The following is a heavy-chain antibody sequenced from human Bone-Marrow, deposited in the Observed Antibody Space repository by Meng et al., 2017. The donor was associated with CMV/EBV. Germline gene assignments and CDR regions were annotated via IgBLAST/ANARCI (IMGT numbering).Heavy chain of an antibody. D-gene: IGHD2-2*01. V-gene: IGHV3-21*01. CDR3: ARDSRPNIVVVPAAILDP. Sequence: GGSLRLSCAASGFTFSSYSMNWVRQAPGKGLEWVSSISSSSSYIYYADSVKGRFTISRDNAKNSLYLQMNSLRAEDTAVYYCARDSRPNIVVVPAAILDPWGQGTLVTVSS. CDR2: ISSSSSYI. CDR1: GFTFSSYS. J-gene: IGHJ5*02.